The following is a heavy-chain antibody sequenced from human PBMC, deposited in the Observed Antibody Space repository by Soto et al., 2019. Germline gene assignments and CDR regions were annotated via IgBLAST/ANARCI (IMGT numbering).Heavy chain of an antibody. CDR1: GFTFSSYW. V-gene: IGHV3-7*01. CDR2: INQDGSEK. Sequence: ESGGGLVQPGASLRLSCAASGFTFSSYWMTWVRQAPGKGLEWVANINQDGSEKYYVDSVRGRFSISRDNAKNSLSLQMSSQRAEDTAVYYCAKDLTYYGSAPGSDYNPISEAYWGQGTLVTVSS. J-gene: IGHJ4*02. CDR3: AKDLTYYGSAPGSDYNPISEAY. D-gene: IGHD3-10*01.